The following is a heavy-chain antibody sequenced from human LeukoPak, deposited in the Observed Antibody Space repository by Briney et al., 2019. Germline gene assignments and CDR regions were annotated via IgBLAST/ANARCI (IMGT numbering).Heavy chain of an antibody. CDR2: MNPNSGDT. D-gene: IGHD3-3*01. J-gene: IGHJ4*02. CDR1: GYTFTSYD. CDR3: ARGIRIPHKNRFGVVIIKGLYYFDY. V-gene: IGHV1-8*01. Sequence: ASVKLSCKASGYTFTSYDINWVRQATGQGLEWMGWMNPNSGDTGYEQKFQGRVTMTRNTSIGTAYMELSSLRSEDTAVYYCARGIRIPHKNRFGVVIIKGLYYFDYWGQGTLVTVSS.